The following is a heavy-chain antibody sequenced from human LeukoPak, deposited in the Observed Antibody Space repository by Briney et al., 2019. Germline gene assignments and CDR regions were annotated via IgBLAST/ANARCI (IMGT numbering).Heavy chain of an antibody. CDR3: TTARFIAVADNFDY. CDR2: IKSKTDGGTT. Sequence: GGSLRLSCAASGFTFSNAWMNWVRQAPGKGLEWVGRIKSKTDGGTTDYAAPVKGRFTISRDDSKNTLYLQMNSLKTEDTAVYYCTTARFIAVADNFDYWGQGTLVTVSP. D-gene: IGHD6-19*01. CDR1: GFTFSNAW. V-gene: IGHV3-15*07. J-gene: IGHJ4*02.